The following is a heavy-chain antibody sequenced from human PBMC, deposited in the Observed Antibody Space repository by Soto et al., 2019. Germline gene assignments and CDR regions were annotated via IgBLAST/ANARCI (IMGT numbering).Heavy chain of an antibody. J-gene: IGHJ4*02. CDR3: ARAPEAPPIFGVVRPYFFDF. Sequence: QVQLQESGPGLVKSSQTLSLTCTVSGGSISSGGSYWSWIRQRPGKGLEWIGYIFYSDSFYYTPSLKGRVVILADKSKTQFTLKLSSVTDAYTAVYYCARAPEAPPIFGVVRPYFFDFWGQGTLVTVSS. CDR1: GGSISSGGSY. D-gene: IGHD3-3*01. CDR2: IFYSDSF. V-gene: IGHV4-31*03.